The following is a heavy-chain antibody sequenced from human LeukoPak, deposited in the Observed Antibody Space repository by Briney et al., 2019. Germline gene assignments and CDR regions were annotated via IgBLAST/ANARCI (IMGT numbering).Heavy chain of an antibody. Sequence: GGSLRLSCAASGFTFSGSVVHWVRQASGKGLEWVGRIRSKVNSYATTYAASVKGRFTFSSDDSKNTAYLQMNSLQTEDTAVYYCSRHEEYCSGGSCYPTNFDYWGQGALVTVSS. D-gene: IGHD2-15*01. J-gene: IGHJ4*02. CDR3: SRHEEYCSGGSCYPTNFDY. V-gene: IGHV3-73*01. CDR2: IRSKVNSYAT. CDR1: GFTFSGSV.